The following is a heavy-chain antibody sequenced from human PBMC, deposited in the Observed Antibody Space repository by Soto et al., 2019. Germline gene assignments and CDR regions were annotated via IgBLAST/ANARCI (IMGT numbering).Heavy chain of an antibody. CDR2: IIPIFGTT. CDR1: GGTFSRYG. V-gene: IGHV1-69*01. J-gene: IGHJ4*02. Sequence: QVQLVQSGAEVKKPGSSVKVSCTASGGTFSRYGFTWVRQAPGQGFQWTGGIIPIFGTTHYEQNFQGRLSITADESTSTVYMELSSLRSDDTAIYFCARTYYQWEALHYFDFWGQGTLVTVSS. D-gene: IGHD1-26*01. CDR3: ARTYYQWEALHYFDF.